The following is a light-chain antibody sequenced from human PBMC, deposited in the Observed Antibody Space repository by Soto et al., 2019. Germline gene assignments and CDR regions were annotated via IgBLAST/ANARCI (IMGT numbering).Light chain of an antibody. CDR1: SSDIGGYNY. Sequence: QSALTQPASVSGSPGQSITISCTGTSSDIGGYNYVSWYQQYPGKAPKLMIFGVSDRPSGVSNRFSGSKSGTTASLTISGLQAEDEAHYYCSSYKTSSTVVVFGGGTKVTVL. CDR3: SSYKTSSTVVV. V-gene: IGLV2-14*01. CDR2: GVS. J-gene: IGLJ2*01.